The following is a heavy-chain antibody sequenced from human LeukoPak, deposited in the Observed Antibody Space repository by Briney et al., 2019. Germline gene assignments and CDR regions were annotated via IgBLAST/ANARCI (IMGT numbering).Heavy chain of an antibody. CDR3: ARRVDAFDI. Sequence: ASVKVSCKASGYTFTSYYMHWVRQAPGQGLEWMGIINPSGGSTSYAQKFQGRVTMTRDTSTSTVYMELSSLKASDTAMYYCARRVDAFDIWGQGTMVTVSS. CDR1: GYTFTSYY. V-gene: IGHV1-46*01. CDR2: INPSGGST. J-gene: IGHJ3*02.